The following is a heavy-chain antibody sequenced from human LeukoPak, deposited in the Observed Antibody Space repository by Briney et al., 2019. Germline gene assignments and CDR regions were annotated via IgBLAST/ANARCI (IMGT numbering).Heavy chain of an antibody. V-gene: IGHV4-34*01. CDR3: ARGYSNWDY. D-gene: IGHD4-11*01. CDR1: VGSFSGYY. CDR2: INHSGST. J-gene: IGHJ4*02. Sequence: PSETLSLTCAVYVGSFSGYYWSWIRQPPGKGLEWIGEINHSGSTNYNPSLKSQVTISVDTSKNQFYLKLSSVTAADTAVYYCARGYSNWDYWGQGTLVTVYS.